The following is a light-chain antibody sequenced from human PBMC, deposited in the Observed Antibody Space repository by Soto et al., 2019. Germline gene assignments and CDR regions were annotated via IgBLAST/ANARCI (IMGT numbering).Light chain of an antibody. V-gene: IGKV3-11*01. CDR2: GAS. CDR3: QQRYNWPLT. CDR1: QSVSSS. J-gene: IGKJ4*01. Sequence: EIVLTQSPATLSLSPGERATLSCRASQSVSSSLSWYQQKPGQAPRLLIYGASNGAAGIPARFSGTGSGTDFTLTIPSLEPEDFAVYYCQQRYNWPLTFGGGTKVEIK.